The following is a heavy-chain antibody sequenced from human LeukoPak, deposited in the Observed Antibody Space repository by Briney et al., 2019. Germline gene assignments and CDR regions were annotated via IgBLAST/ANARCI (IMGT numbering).Heavy chain of an antibody. CDR3: AREAHFWSGFSSAVYMDV. V-gene: IGHV4-61*08. CDR2: IYYSGST. J-gene: IGHJ6*03. Sequence: SETLSLTCTVSGGSISSGDYYWSWIRQPPGKGLEWIGYIYYSGSTNYNPSLKSRVTISVDTSKNQFSLKLSSVTAADTAVYYCAREAHFWSGFSSAVYMDVWGKGTTVTVSS. CDR1: GGSISSGDYY. D-gene: IGHD3-3*02.